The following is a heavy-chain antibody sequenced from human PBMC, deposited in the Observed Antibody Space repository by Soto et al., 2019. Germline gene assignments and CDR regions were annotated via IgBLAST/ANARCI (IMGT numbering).Heavy chain of an antibody. J-gene: IGHJ6*02. CDR1: GGTFSSYA. CDR2: IIPIFGTA. CDR3: ARGGIAARPYYYCGMDV. D-gene: IGHD6-6*01. V-gene: IGHV1-69*12. Sequence: QVQLVQSGAEVKKPGSSVKVSCKASGGTFSSYAISWVRQAPGQGLEWMGGIIPIFGTANYAQKFQGRGTITADDSTSTAYMELSSLRSEDTAVYYCARGGIAARPYYYCGMDVWGQGTTVTVSS.